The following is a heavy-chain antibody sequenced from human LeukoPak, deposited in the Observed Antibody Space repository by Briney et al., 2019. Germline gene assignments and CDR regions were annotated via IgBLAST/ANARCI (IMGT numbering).Heavy chain of an antibody. CDR1: GFTFSSYG. Sequence: QSGGSLRLSCAASGFTFSSYGMHWVRQAPGKGLEWVANIKQDGSGKYYVDSVKGRFTISRDNAKNSLYLQMNSLRAEDTAVYYCARVEFWGQGTLVTVSS. CDR2: IKQDGSGK. CDR3: ARVEF. J-gene: IGHJ4*02. V-gene: IGHV3-7*03.